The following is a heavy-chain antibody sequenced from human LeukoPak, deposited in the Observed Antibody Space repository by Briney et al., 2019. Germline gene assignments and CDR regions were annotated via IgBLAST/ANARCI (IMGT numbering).Heavy chain of an antibody. J-gene: IGHJ4*02. D-gene: IGHD5-24*01. CDR3: AKSGYNRFDY. CDR2: ISGSGSGGST. CDR1: GFTFNSSA. Sequence: QSGGSLRLSCAASGFTFNSSAMSWVRQAPGKGLEWVSSISGSGSGGSTYYADAVKGRFTISRDSSKNTLYLQMNSLRVEDTAVYYCAKSGYNRFDYWGQGTLVTVSS. V-gene: IGHV3-23*01.